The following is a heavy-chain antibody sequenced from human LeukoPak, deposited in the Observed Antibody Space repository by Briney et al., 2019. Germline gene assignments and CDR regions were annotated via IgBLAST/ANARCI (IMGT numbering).Heavy chain of an antibody. J-gene: IGHJ6*03. Sequence: GGSLRLSCAASGFTFSSYGMHWVRQAPGKGLEWVAVISYDGSNKYYADSVKGRFTISRDNSKNTLYLQMNSLRAEDTAVYYCAKVGTPLDYYYYYMDVWGKGTTVTVSS. CDR3: AKVGTPLDYYYYYMDV. CDR1: GFTFSSYG. D-gene: IGHD1-1*01. V-gene: IGHV3-30*18. CDR2: ISYDGSNK.